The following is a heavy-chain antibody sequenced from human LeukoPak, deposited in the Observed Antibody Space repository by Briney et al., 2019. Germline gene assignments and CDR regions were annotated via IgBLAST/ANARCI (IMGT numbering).Heavy chain of an antibody. CDR2: ISNSRSYI. J-gene: IGHJ6*03. D-gene: IGHD3-16*01. V-gene: IGHV3-21*04. CDR1: GFTFSSYS. CDR3: ARYLRKLYGVGGDYYFYMDV. Sequence: PGGSLRLSCGASGFTFSSYSMNWVRQAPGKGLEWVSSISNSRSYIYYADSVKGRFTISRDNAKNSLYLQMNSLRAEDTALYYCARYLRKLYGVGGDYYFYMDVWGKGTTVTVSS.